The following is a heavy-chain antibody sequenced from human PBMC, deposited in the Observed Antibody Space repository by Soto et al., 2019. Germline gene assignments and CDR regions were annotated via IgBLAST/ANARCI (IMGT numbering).Heavy chain of an antibody. J-gene: IGHJ4*02. CDR1: GFSLSGDGVG. Sequence: ESGPTLVNPTQSLTLTCTVSGFSLSGDGVGVGWIRQPPGKALEWLARIDWDDDKYYSTSLKTRLTISKDTSKNQVVLTMTNMDPVDTATYYCARMGQYYDILTGYWSGYYFDYWGQGTLVTVSS. CDR2: IDWDDDK. V-gene: IGHV2-70*11. D-gene: IGHD3-9*01. CDR3: ARMGQYYDILTGYWSGYYFDY.